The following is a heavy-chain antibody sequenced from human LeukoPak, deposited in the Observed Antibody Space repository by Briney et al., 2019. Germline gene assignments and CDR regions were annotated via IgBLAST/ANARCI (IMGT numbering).Heavy chain of an antibody. CDR1: GYTFTGYY. Sequence: ASVKVSCKASGYTFTGYYMHWARQAPGQGLEWMGWINPNSGGTNYAQKFQGRVTMTRDTSISTAYMELSRLRSDDTAVYYCARDLRDILTGYYPPYYMDVWGKGTTVTVSS. V-gene: IGHV1-2*02. J-gene: IGHJ6*03. D-gene: IGHD3-9*01. CDR3: ARDLRDILTGYYPPYYMDV. CDR2: INPNSGGT.